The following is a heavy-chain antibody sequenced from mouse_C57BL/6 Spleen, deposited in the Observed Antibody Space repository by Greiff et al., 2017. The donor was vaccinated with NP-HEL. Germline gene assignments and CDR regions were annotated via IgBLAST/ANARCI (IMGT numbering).Heavy chain of an antibody. V-gene: IGHV6-3*01. D-gene: IGHD2-2*01. CDR1: GFTFSNYW. Sequence: EVKVEESGGGLVQPGGYMKLSCVASGFTFSNYWMNWVRQSPEKGLEWVAQIRLKSDNYATHYAESVKGRFTISRDDSKSSVYLQMNNLRAEDTGIYYCTGDGYGRFAYWGQGTLVTVSA. CDR2: IRLKSDNYAT. J-gene: IGHJ3*01. CDR3: TGDGYGRFAY.